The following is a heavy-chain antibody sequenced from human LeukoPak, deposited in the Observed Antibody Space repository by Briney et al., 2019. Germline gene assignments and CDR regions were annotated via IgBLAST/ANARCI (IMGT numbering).Heavy chain of an antibody. Sequence: GESLRISCKGSGYSFTSYWISWVRQMPGKGLEWMGRIDPSDSYTNYSPSFQGHVTISADKSISTAYLQWSSLKASDTAMYYCASTHSSGWYRHYYYYGMDVWGKGTTVTVSS. D-gene: IGHD6-19*01. CDR1: GYSFTSYW. V-gene: IGHV5-10-1*01. J-gene: IGHJ6*04. CDR2: IDPSDSYT. CDR3: ASTHSSGWYRHYYYYGMDV.